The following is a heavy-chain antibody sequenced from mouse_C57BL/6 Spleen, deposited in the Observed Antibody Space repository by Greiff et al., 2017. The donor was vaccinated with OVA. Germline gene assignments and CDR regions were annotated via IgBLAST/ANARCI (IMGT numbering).Heavy chain of an antibody. Sequence: EVQLVESEAGLVQPGSSMKLSCTASGFTFTDYYMAWVRQVPEQGLEWVANINSDGSSTYYLDSLKSRFILSIAKSSNLPYLQMSSLKSEDTATYYCARGSLYYGSSYGYFDVWGTGTTVTVSS. D-gene: IGHD1-1*01. CDR3: ARGSLYYGSSYGYFDV. CDR1: GFTFTDYY. V-gene: IGHV5-16*01. J-gene: IGHJ1*03. CDR2: INSDGSST.